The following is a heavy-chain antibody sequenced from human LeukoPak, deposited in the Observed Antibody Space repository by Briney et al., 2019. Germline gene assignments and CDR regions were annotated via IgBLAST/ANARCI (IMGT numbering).Heavy chain of an antibody. J-gene: IGHJ6*02. CDR3: ARTSHLFYDFWSGLPGKYGMDV. CDR2: INHSGST. V-gene: IGHV4-34*01. D-gene: IGHD3-3*01. Sequence: LETLSLTCAVYGGSFSGYYWSWIRQPPGKGLEWIGEINHSGSTNYNPSLKSRVTISVDTSKNQFSLKLSSVTAADTAVYYCARTSHLFYDFWSGLPGKYGMDVWGQGTTVTVSS. CDR1: GGSFSGYY.